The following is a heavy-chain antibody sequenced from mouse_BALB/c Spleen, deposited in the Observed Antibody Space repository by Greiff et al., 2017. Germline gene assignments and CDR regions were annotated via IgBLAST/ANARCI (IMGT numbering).Heavy chain of an antibody. CDR3: ARPDYRYAWFAY. CDR1: GFDFSRYW. Sequence: EVKLQESGGGLVQPGGSLKLSCAASGFDFSRYWMSWVRQAPGKGLEWIGEINPDSSTINYTPSLKDKFIISRDNAKNTLYLQMSKVRSEDTALYYCARPDYRYAWFAYWGQGTLVTVSA. J-gene: IGHJ3*01. D-gene: IGHD2-14*01. V-gene: IGHV4-1*02. CDR2: INPDSSTI.